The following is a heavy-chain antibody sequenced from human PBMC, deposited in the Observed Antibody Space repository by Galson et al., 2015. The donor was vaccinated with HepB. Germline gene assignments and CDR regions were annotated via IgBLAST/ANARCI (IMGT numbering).Heavy chain of an antibody. J-gene: IGHJ4*02. Sequence: SLRLSCAASGFTFGDHAMSWFRQAPGKGLEWVGFIRSKAYGGTTEYAASVKGRFIISRDDSKSIAYLQMNSLKTEDTAVYYCTRLVHLYNSDSGGFLYYFDYWGQGTLVTVSS. D-gene: IGHD3-22*01. CDR1: GFTFGDHA. CDR2: IRSKAYGGTT. CDR3: TRLVHLYNSDSGGFLYYFDY. V-gene: IGHV3-49*03.